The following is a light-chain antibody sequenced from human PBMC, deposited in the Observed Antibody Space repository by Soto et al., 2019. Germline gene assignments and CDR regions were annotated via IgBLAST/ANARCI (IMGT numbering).Light chain of an antibody. Sequence: QSVLTQPASVSGSPGQSITISCTGTTSDVGGYNYVSWYQQHPGKAPELMIYEVSHRPSVVSNRFSGSKSDNTASLTISGLQAEDEADYYCSSYTSISTLYVFGTGTKVTVL. J-gene: IGLJ1*01. CDR1: TSDVGGYNY. CDR3: SSYTSISTLYV. CDR2: EVS. V-gene: IGLV2-14*01.